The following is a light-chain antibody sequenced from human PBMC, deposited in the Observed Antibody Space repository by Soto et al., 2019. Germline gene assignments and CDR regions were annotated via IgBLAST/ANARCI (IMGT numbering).Light chain of an antibody. J-gene: IGLJ3*02. Sequence: QSVLTQPPSASGTPGQRVTMSCSGSSSNIGSDTVNWYQQLPGAAPKLLIYSNNQRPSGVPDRFSGSKSGTSASLAISGLESEDEDDYNCAAWDDSLPGWVFGGGTKLTVL. CDR1: SSNIGSDT. CDR3: AAWDDSLPGWV. V-gene: IGLV1-44*01. CDR2: SNN.